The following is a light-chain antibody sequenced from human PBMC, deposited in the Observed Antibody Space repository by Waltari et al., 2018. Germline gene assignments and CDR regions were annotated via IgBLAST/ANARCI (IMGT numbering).Light chain of an antibody. CDR1: QTVLSSSNNKNY. Sequence: DIVMTQSPDSLAVSLGERATNNCKSSQTVLSSSNNKNYLTWYQQKPGQPPKLLVYWASTRESGVPDRFSGSGSGTDFTLTISSLQAEDVAVYFCQQYYSLPLTFGGGTKVEIK. CDR3: QQYYSLPLT. V-gene: IGKV4-1*01. CDR2: WAS. J-gene: IGKJ4*01.